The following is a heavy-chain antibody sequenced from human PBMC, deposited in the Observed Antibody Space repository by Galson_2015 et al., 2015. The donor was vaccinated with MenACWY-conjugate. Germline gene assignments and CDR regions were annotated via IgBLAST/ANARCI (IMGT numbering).Heavy chain of an antibody. CDR3: ARDNNWSFDS. Sequence: SLRLSCAASGFTFNNYWMHWVRQPPGKGLEWISYIKADGSFSNRADSVKGRFTISTDNAKNMVYLQMDGLGDEDTAVYFCARDNNWSFDSWGQGTLVTVSS. V-gene: IGHV3-74*01. J-gene: IGHJ4*02. CDR2: IKADGSFS. CDR1: GFTFNNYW. D-gene: IGHD1-1*01.